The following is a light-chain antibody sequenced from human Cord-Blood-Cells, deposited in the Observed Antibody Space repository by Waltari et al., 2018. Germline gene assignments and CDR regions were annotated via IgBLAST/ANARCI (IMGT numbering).Light chain of an antibody. J-gene: IGLJ3*02. Sequence: QSALTQPASVSGSPGQSITISCTGTSSDVGSYNLVSWYHQHPGKAPKLMIYEGSKRPSGVSTRFSGSKSGNTASLTISGLQAEDEADYYCCSYAGSSTFGVFGGGTKLTVL. CDR1: SSDVGSYNL. V-gene: IGLV2-23*01. CDR3: CSYAGSSTFGV. CDR2: EGS.